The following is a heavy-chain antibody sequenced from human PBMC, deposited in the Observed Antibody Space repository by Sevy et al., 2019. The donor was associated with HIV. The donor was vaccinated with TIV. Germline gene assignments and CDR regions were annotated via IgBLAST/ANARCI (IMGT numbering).Heavy chain of an antibody. CDR3: ARDRGEILSSAFDY. D-gene: IGHD3-16*01. Sequence: GGSLRLSCAASGFSFSYYRMHWVRQAPGKGLEWVAVISYDGRNNKYNADSVKGRFTISRDNSKNTLYLQMNSLRAEDTAIYYCARDRGEILSSAFDYWGQGTLVTVSS. V-gene: IGHV3-30*03. J-gene: IGHJ4*02. CDR2: ISYDGRNNK. CDR1: GFSFSYYR.